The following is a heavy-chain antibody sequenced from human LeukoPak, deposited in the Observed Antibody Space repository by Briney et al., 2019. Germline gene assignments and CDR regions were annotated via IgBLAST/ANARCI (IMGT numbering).Heavy chain of an antibody. CDR2: INHSGST. CDR1: GGSFSPYY. CDR3: ARGGFYCGGDCYVDY. V-gene: IGHV4-34*01. D-gene: IGHD2-21*02. Sequence: SETLSLTCAVYGGSFSPYYWSWIRQPPGKGLEWIGEINHSGSTNYNPSLKGRVTISVDTSKNQFSLKLSSVTAADTAVYYCARGGFYCGGDCYVDYWGQGTLVTVSS. J-gene: IGHJ4*02.